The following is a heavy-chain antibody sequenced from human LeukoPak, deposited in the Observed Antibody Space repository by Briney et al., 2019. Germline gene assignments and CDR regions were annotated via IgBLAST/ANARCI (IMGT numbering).Heavy chain of an antibody. CDR2: IYHSGST. J-gene: IGHJ4*02. CDR3: ARRQDQDRGSYYFDY. Sequence: SETLSLTCTVSGYSISSGYYWGWIRQPPGKGLEWIGSIYHSGSTYYNPSLKSRVTISVDTSKNQFSLKLSSVTAADTAVYYCARRQDQDRGSYYFDYWGQGTLVTVSS. D-gene: IGHD3-10*01. CDR1: GYSISSGYY. V-gene: IGHV4-38-2*02.